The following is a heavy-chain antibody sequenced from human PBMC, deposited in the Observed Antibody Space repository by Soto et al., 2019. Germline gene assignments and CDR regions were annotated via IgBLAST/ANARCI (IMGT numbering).Heavy chain of an antibody. J-gene: IGHJ4*02. CDR1: GFTFSNFA. CDR2: LTGSSGVT. CDR3: AKGGATYGLLTHDY. D-gene: IGHD3-9*01. Sequence: GGSLRLSCVVSGFTFSNFAMSWVRQAPGKGPEWVSTLTGSSGVTYYADSVKGRSAISRDNSRNTLSLQMNSLTAEDTAVYYCAKGGATYGLLTHDYWGQGARVTVSS. V-gene: IGHV3-23*01.